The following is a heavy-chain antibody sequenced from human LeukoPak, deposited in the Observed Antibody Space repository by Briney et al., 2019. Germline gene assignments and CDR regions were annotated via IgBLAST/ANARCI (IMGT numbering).Heavy chain of an antibody. V-gene: IGHV4-4*07. CDR1: GGSISSYY. CDR3: ARARSSPWFDP. CDR2: IYTSGST. J-gene: IGHJ5*02. Sequence: SETLSLTCTVSGGSISSYYWSWIRQPPGKGLEWIGHIYTSGSTNYNPSLKSRVTMSVDTSKNQFSLKLSSVTAADTAVYYCARARSSPWFDPWGQGTLVTVSS.